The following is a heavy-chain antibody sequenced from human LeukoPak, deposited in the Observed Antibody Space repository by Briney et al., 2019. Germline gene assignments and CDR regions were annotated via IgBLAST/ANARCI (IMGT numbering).Heavy chain of an antibody. J-gene: IGHJ4*02. CDR3: ARDSAGNDY. CDR2: IKQDGSEK. CDR1: GFSFSGYS. V-gene: IGHV3-7*01. Sequence: GGSLRLSCAASGFSFSGYSMNWVREAPGKGLEWVAYIKQDGSEKYYVDSVKGRFTISRDNAKNSLYLQMNSLRDEDTAMYYCARDSAGNDYWGQGTLVTVPS. D-gene: IGHD4-23*01.